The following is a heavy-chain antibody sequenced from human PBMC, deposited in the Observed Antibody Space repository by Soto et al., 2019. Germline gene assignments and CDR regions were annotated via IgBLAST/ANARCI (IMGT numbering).Heavy chain of an antibody. CDR1: GASISSGGYY. CDR3: ARGSYYDSSGYYGP. CDR2: IYYSGST. J-gene: IGHJ5*02. V-gene: IGHV4-31*03. D-gene: IGHD3-22*01. Sequence: QVQLQESGPGLVKPSQTLSLTCTVSGASISSGGYYWSWIRQHPGKGLEWIGYIYYSGSTYYNPSLKSRVTIAVDTSKNQFSLKLSSVTAADTAVYYCARGSYYDSSGYYGPWGQGTLVTVSS.